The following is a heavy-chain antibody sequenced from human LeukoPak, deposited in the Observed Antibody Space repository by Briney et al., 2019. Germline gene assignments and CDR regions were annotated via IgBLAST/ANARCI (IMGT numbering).Heavy chain of an antibody. CDR2: IYSGGST. J-gene: IGHJ5*02. D-gene: IGHD3-9*01. CDR3: LTGYNHAVDWFDP. V-gene: IGHV3-66*01. Sequence: GGSLRLSCAASGSTVSSNYMSWVRQAPGKGLEWVSVIYSGGSTYYADSVKGRFTISRDNSKNTLYLQMNSLRAEDTAVYYCLTGYNHAVDWFDPWGQGTLVTVSS. CDR1: GSTVSSNY.